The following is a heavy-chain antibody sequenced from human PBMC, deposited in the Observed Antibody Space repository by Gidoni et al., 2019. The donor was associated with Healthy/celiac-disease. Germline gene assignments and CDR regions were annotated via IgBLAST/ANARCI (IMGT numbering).Heavy chain of an antibody. CDR3: ARDFGPGRLPYYYGMDV. CDR2: ISYDGSNK. D-gene: IGHD3-3*01. Sequence: QVQLVESGGGVVQPGRSLRLSCEASGFTFRTYAMHWVRQAPGKGLGWVAVISYDGSNKYYADSVKGRFTISRDNSKNTLYLQMNSLRAEDTAVYYCARDFGPGRLPYYYGMDVWGQGTTVTVSS. CDR1: GFTFRTYA. V-gene: IGHV3-30*04. J-gene: IGHJ6*02.